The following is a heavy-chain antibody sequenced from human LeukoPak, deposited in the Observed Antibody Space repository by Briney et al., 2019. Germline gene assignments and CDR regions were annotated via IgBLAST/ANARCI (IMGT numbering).Heavy chain of an antibody. J-gene: IGHJ4*02. D-gene: IGHD5-18*01. CDR2: TNQDGSEK. CDR3: AKQLSSNAN. Sequence: PGGSLRLSCAASGFTFSAYSMNWVRQAPGKGLEWVANTNQDGSEKYYADSVKGRFTISRDNAKNSLYLQMNGLRAEDTAVYYCAKQLSSNANWSQGTLVTVSS. V-gene: IGHV3-7*01. CDR1: GFTFSAYS.